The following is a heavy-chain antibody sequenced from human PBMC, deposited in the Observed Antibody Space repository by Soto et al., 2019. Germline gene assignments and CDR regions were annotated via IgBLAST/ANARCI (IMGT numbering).Heavy chain of an antibody. CDR2: IFSGGST. Sequence: PGGSLRLSCAASGFTVSSNYMSWVRQAPGKGLEWVSVIFSGGSTYYADSVKGRFTISRDNSKNTLYLQMNSLRAEDTAVYYCLYLRSYGYGNFGGYFNYWGQGTLVTVSS. J-gene: IGHJ4*02. CDR1: GFTVSSNY. CDR3: LYLRSYGYGNFGGYFNY. V-gene: IGHV3-66*01. D-gene: IGHD5-18*01.